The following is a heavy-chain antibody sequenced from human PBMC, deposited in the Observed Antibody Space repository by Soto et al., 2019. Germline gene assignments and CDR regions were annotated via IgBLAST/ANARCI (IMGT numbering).Heavy chain of an antibody. Sequence: SETLSLTCAVSGDSISGSQWWSWVRLPPGEGVGGIGEISHTGATNYNPSLKSRVTMSVDKPKNQLSLNLTTVTAADTAVYYCARVRRSRDDYFDYWGHGTVVTVSS. J-gene: IGHJ4*01. CDR3: ARVRRSRDDYFDY. CDR2: ISHTGAT. V-gene: IGHV4-4*02. D-gene: IGHD3-10*01. CDR1: GDSISGSQW.